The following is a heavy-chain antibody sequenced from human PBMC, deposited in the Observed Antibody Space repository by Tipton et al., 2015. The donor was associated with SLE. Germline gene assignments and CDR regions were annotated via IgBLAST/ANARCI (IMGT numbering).Heavy chain of an antibody. J-gene: IGHJ6*02. V-gene: IGHV3-30*04. D-gene: IGHD3-22*01. CDR1: GFIFSSYA. CDR2: ISYDGDNK. Sequence: SLRLSCAASGFIFSSYAMHWVRQAPGKGLEWVAVISYDGDNKYYADSVKGRFTISRDNSKNTLYLQMNSLRAEDTAVYYCARGGYFDSGGFYPFHYYAMDVWGRGTTVTVSS. CDR3: ARGGYFDSGGFYPFHYYAMDV.